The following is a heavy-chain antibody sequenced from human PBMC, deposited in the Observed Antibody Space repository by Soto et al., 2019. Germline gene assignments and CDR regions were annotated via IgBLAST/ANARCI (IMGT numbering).Heavy chain of an antibody. D-gene: IGHD1-26*01. J-gene: IGHJ1*01. V-gene: IGHV3-23*01. CDR1: GFTFSTYA. CDR2: VSGGGDHT. CDR3: AKSGFADLEY. Sequence: EVQLLQSGGGLVQPGGSLRLSCAASGFTFSTYAMAWVRQAPGKGLEWVSTVSGGGDHTYYADSVKGRSTISRDASKNPLYLQMDSLRVEDTDVYYCAKSGFADLEYWGQGALVTVSS.